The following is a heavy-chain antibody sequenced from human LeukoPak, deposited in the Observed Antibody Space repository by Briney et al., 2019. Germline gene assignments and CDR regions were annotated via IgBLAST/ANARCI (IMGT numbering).Heavy chain of an antibody. Sequence: GGSLRLSCAASGFTFSGSAMHWVRQASGKGLEWVGRIRSKANSYATAYAASVKGRFTISRDDSKNTAYLQMNSLKTEDTAVYYCTRQVTTVTTTRSYYYMDVWGKGTTVTISS. D-gene: IGHD4-17*01. CDR3: TRQVTTVTTTRSYYYMDV. CDR2: IRSKANSYAT. CDR1: GFTFSGSA. J-gene: IGHJ6*03. V-gene: IGHV3-73*01.